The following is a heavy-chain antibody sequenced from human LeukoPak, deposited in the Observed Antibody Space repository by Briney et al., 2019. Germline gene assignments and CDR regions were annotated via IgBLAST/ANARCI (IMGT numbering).Heavy chain of an antibody. CDR2: IYYSWST. D-gene: IGHD2-15*01. V-gene: IGHV4-31*03. J-gene: IGHJ4*02. CDR3: ARLDERYCSGGSCHSHFDS. CDR1: GGSISNSDYY. Sequence: PSETLSLTCTVSGGSISNSDYYWSWIRQHPGKGLEWIGYIYYSWSTYYNPSLKSRVSISVDTSKNQFSLKLSSVTAADTAVYYCARLDERYCSGGSCHSHFDSWGQGTLVTVSS.